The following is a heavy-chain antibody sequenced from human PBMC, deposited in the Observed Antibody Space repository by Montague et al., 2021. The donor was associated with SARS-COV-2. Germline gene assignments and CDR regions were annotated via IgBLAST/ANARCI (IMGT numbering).Heavy chain of an antibody. Sequence: SLRLSCAASGFTFGAYRMHWVRQAPGKGLEWVSSISRNSDDIYHADSVKGRFAISRDNAQNPLYLQMHSLRAEDSAVYYCARDCSGGSCYSITGAPGFDCWGQGTLVTVSS. CDR2: ISRNSDDI. D-gene: IGHD2-15*01. J-gene: IGHJ4*02. CDR3: ARDCSGGSCYSITGAPGFDC. V-gene: IGHV3-21*01. CDR1: GFTFGAYR.